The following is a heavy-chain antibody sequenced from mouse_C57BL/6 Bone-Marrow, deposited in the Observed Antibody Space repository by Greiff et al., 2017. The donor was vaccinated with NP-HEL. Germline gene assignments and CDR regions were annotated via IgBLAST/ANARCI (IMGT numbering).Heavy chain of an antibody. J-gene: IGHJ2*01. V-gene: IGHV1-22*01. CDR2: INPNNGGT. CDR1: GYTFTDYN. Sequence: VQLKESGPELVKPGASVKMSCKASGYTFTDYNMHWVKQSHGKSLEWIGYINPNNGGTSYNQKFKGKATLTVNKSSSTAYMELRSLTSEDSAVYYCARDGYYFDYWGQGTTLTVSS. CDR3: ARDGYYFDY.